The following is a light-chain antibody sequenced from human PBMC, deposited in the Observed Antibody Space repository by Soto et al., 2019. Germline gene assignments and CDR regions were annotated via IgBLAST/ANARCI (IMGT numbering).Light chain of an antibody. CDR3: QQYSSYPYT. Sequence: DIQMTQSPSTLSASVGDRVTITCRASQSISGGLAWYQQTPGKAPELLIYDASSLESGVPSRFSGSGSGTEFALTISSLQPDDFATYYCQQYSSYPYTFGQGTKLEIK. CDR2: DAS. V-gene: IGKV1-5*01. CDR1: QSISGG. J-gene: IGKJ2*01.